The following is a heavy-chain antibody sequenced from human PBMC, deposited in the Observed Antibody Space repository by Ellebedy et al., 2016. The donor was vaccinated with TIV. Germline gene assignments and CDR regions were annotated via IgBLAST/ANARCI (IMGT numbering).Heavy chain of an antibody. D-gene: IGHD1-26*01. CDR1: GFTFSNFN. Sequence: PGGSLRLSCAASGFTFSNFNMNWVRQAPGKGLEWVSYVSSRSSSIHYTDSVKGRFTISRDNAKNSLYLQMNSLSSEDTAVYYCARLAEWEVWDFWGQGILVAVSS. CDR3: ARLAEWEVWDF. V-gene: IGHV3-48*01. CDR2: VSSRSSSI. J-gene: IGHJ4*02.